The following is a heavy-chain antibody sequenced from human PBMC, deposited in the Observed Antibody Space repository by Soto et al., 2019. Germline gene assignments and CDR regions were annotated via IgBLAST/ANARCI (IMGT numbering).Heavy chain of an antibody. Sequence: QVQLVQSGAEVKKPGASVKVSCKASGYIFTGYYMHWLRQAPGQGLEWMGWFNPNSGGTKYAQKFQGRVTMTNDTSINTAYKELSGLISADTAVYYCARGDFDSSANYYAGWFDPWGQGTLVTVSS. CDR1: GYIFTGYY. CDR3: ARGDFDSSANYYAGWFDP. D-gene: IGHD3-22*01. J-gene: IGHJ5*02. V-gene: IGHV1-2*02. CDR2: FNPNSGGT.